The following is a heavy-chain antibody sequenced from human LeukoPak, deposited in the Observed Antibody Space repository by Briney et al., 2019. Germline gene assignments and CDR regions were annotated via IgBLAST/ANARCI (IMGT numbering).Heavy chain of an antibody. V-gene: IGHV1-3*01. J-gene: IGHJ6*02. CDR1: GYTFTSYA. Sequence: ASVKVSCKASGYTFTSYAMHWVRQAPGQRLEWMGWINAGNGNTKYSQKFQGRVTITRDTSASTAYMELSSLRSEDTAVYYCARPTYGGSYDYYYGMDVWGQGTTVTVSS. CDR2: INAGNGNT. D-gene: IGHD1-26*01. CDR3: ARPTYGGSYDYYYGMDV.